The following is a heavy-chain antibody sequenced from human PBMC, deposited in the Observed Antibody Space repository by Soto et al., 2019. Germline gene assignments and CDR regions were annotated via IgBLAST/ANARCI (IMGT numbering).Heavy chain of an antibody. V-gene: IGHV2-5*02. J-gene: IGHJ2*01. CDR3: ARWLWFGAAGYWYFDL. Sequence: QITLEESGPTLVKPTQTLTLTCTFSGFSLSTSGVGVGWIRQPPGKALEWLALIYWDDDKRYSPSLKSRLTIPKDTSKNQVVLTVPNMDPVHTATYSCARWLWFGAAGYWYFDLWGRGTLVTVSS. CDR2: IYWDDDK. CDR1: GFSLSTSGVG. D-gene: IGHD3-10*01.